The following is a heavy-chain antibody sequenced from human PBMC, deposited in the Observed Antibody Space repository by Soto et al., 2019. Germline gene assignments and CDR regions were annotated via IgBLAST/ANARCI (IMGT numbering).Heavy chain of an antibody. J-gene: IGHJ5*01. CDR3: ARDRPLGYCTNGVWCWFDS. CDR1: GGTFSSYA. CDR2: IIPIFGTA. V-gene: IGHV1-69*13. D-gene: IGHD2-8*01. Sequence: GASVKVSCKAYGGTFSSYANSWVRQAPGQGLEWMGGIIPIFGTANYAQKFQGRVTITADESTSTAYMELSSLRSEDTAVYYCARDRPLGYCTNGVWCWFDSWGQGTLVTVSS.